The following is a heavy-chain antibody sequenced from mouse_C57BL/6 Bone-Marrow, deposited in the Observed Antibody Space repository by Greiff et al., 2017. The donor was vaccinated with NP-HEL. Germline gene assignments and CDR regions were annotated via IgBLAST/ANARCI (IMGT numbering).Heavy chain of an antibody. J-gene: IGHJ2*01. V-gene: IGHV1-19*01. CDR3: ARRTGRFDY. CDR2: INPYNGGT. CDR1: GYTFTDYY. Sequence: VQLQQSGPVLVKPGASVKMSCKASGYTFTDYYMNWVKQSHGKSLEWIGVINPYNGGTSYNQKFKGKATLTVDKSSSTAYMELNSLTSEDSAVYYCARRTGRFDYWGQGTTLTVSS. D-gene: IGHD4-1*01.